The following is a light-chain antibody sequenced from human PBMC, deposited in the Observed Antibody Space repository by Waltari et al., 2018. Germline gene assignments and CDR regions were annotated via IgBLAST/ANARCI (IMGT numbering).Light chain of an antibody. Sequence: IVLTQSPDTLSLSPGDRATLSCRASQSVSSSYLAWYQQKPGQPPRLLIYGASSRATGIPDRFSGSGSGTDFTLTISRLGPEDFAVYYCQQYASSPNTFGQGTQLEIK. J-gene: IGKJ2*01. CDR2: GAS. CDR1: QSVSSSY. CDR3: QQYASSPNT. V-gene: IGKV3-20*01.